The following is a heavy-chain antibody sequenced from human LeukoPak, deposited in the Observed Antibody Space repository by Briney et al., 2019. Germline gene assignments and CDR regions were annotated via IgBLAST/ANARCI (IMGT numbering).Heavy chain of an antibody. D-gene: IGHD3-10*01. V-gene: IGHV3-11*01. Sequence: GGSLRLSCAASGFTFSDYYMSWIRQAPGKGLEWISYISSSGSTIYYADSVKGRFTISRDNSKNTLYLQMNSLRAEDTAVYYCAKAPMVQGVISGIDYWGQGTLVTVSS. CDR3: AKAPMVQGVISGIDY. J-gene: IGHJ4*02. CDR1: GFTFSDYY. CDR2: ISSSGSTI.